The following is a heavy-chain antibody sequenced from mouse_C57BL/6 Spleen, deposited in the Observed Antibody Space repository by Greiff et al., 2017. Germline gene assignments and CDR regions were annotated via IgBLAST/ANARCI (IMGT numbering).Heavy chain of an antibody. Sequence: EVKVVESGGGLVKPGGSLKLSCAASGFTFSDYGMHWVRQAPEKGLEWVAYIGSGSSTIYYADTVKGRFTISRDNAKNTLFLQMTSLRSEDTAMYYCAIRDYYGSSSYAMDYWGQGTSVTVSS. V-gene: IGHV5-17*01. CDR2: IGSGSSTI. D-gene: IGHD1-1*01. CDR3: AIRDYYGSSSYAMDY. J-gene: IGHJ4*01. CDR1: GFTFSDYG.